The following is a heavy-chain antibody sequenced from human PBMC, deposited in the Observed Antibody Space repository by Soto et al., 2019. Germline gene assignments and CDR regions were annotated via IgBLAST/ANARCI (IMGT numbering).Heavy chain of an antibody. CDR3: AREGGSGSSPGGWFDP. Sequence: EVQLVESGGGLLQPGGSLRLSCAASGFTFGSNWMHWVRQVPGKGLVWVSRINSDGSSTTYADSVKGRYTISRDNAKNTLYLQMNGLRPEDTAVYYCAREGGSGSSPGGWFDPWGQGTLVTVSS. V-gene: IGHV3-74*01. CDR2: INSDGSST. CDR1: GFTFGSNW. D-gene: IGHD1-26*01. J-gene: IGHJ5*02.